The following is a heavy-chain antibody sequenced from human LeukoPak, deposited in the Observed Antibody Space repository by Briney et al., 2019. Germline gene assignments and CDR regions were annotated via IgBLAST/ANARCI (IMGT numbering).Heavy chain of an antibody. Sequence: SETLSLTCTVSGGSISSSSYYWGWIRQPPGKGLEWIGSIYYSGSTYYNPSLKSRVTISVDTSKNQFSLKLSSVTAADTAVYYCARDGQLAENGYYYYMDVWGKGTTVTVSS. CDR1: GGSISSSSYY. D-gene: IGHD6-6*01. J-gene: IGHJ6*03. V-gene: IGHV4-39*07. CDR3: ARDGQLAENGYYYYMDV. CDR2: IYYSGST.